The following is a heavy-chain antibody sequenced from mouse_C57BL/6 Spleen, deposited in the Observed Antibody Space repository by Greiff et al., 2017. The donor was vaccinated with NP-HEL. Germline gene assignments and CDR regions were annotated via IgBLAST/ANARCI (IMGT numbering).Heavy chain of an antibody. CDR1: GYSITSGYY. J-gene: IGHJ2*01. CDR3: ARREIYYDYLDY. CDR2: ISYDGSN. Sequence: DVKLQESGPGLVKPSQSLSLTCSVTGYSITSGYYWNWIRQFPGNKLEWMGYISYDGSNNYNPSLKNRISITRDTSKNQFFLKLNSVTTEDTATYYCARREIYYDYLDYWGQGTTLTVSS. D-gene: IGHD2-4*01. V-gene: IGHV3-6*01.